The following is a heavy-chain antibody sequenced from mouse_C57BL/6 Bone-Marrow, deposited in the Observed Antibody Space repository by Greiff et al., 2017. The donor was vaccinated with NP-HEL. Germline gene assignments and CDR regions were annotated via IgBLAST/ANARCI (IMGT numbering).Heavy chain of an antibody. CDR2: IDPNSGGT. V-gene: IGHV1-72*01. D-gene: IGHD1-1*01. CDR3: ARYYYGSRGWYFDV. Sequence: QVQLQQSGADLVKPGASVKLSCKASGYTFTSYWMHWVKQRPGQGLEWIGRIDPNSGGTKFNEKFKTKATLTVDKPSSTAYMQLSSLTSEDSAVYYCARYYYGSRGWYFDVWGTGTTVTVSS. J-gene: IGHJ1*03. CDR1: GYTFTSYW.